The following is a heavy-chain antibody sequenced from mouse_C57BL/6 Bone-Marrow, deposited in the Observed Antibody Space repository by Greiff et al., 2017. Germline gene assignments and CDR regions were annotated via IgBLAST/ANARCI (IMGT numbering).Heavy chain of an antibody. D-gene: IGHD2-5*01. Sequence: QVQLQQPGAELVKPGASVKMSCKASGYTFTSYWITWVKQRPGQGLEWIGDIYPGSGSTNYNEKFTSKATLTVATSSSTAYMQLSSLTSEDSAVYYCARPYYSNYWYFDVWGAGTTVTVSS. CDR1: GYTFTSYW. CDR3: ARPYYSNYWYFDV. CDR2: IYPGSGST. V-gene: IGHV1-55*01. J-gene: IGHJ1*01.